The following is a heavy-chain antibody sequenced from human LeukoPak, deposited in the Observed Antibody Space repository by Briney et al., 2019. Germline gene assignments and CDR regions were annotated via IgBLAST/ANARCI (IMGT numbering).Heavy chain of an antibody. J-gene: IGHJ4*02. CDR1: GGSFSSEA. CDR3: ARVPGMNYYDSSGYLFDY. D-gene: IGHD3-22*01. Sequence: SVKVSCKAFGGSFSSEAISWVRQAPGQGLEWMGGIIPIFGTANYAQKFQGRVTITADESTSTAYMELSSLRSEDTAVYYCARVPGMNYYDSSGYLFDYWGQGTLVTVSS. CDR2: IIPIFGTA. V-gene: IGHV1-69*01.